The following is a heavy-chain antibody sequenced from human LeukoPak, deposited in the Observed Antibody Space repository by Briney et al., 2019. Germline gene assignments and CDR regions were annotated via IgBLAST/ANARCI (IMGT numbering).Heavy chain of an antibody. J-gene: IGHJ4*02. Sequence: GGSLRLSCAASGFTFSSYAMSWVRQAPGKGLEWVSAISGSGGSTYYADSVKGRFTISRDNSKNTLYLQMNSLRAEDTAVYYCAKGSVLLVATTYDYWGQGTLVTVSS. CDR3: AKGSVLLVATTYDY. CDR2: ISGSGGST. D-gene: IGHD5-24*01. V-gene: IGHV3-23*01. CDR1: GFTFSSYA.